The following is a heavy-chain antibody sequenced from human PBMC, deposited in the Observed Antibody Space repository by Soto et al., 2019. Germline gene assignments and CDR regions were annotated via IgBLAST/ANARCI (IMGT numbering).Heavy chain of an antibody. D-gene: IGHD5-18*01. CDR3: ARGMIQGGVGGYYYGMDV. Sequence: SVKVSCKASGGTFSSYAISWVRQAPGQGLEWMGGIIPIFGTANYAQKFQGRVTITADKSTSTAYMELSSLRSEDTAVYYCARGMIQGGVGGYYYGMDVWGQGTTVTVSS. CDR2: IIPIFGTA. V-gene: IGHV1-69*06. J-gene: IGHJ6*02. CDR1: GGTFSSYA.